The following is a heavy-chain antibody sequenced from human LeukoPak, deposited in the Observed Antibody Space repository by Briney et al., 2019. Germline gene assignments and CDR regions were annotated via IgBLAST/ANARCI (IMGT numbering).Heavy chain of an antibody. CDR3: AREGTAMVRYYFDY. CDR2: ISHDGRYK. V-gene: IGHV3-30*04. Sequence: GRSLTLSCAASGFTFSTHARHWVSQAPGKGREWVAVISHDGRYKYYGNSVKGRFTISRDNSKNTLSLEMISLRGEDTALYYCAREGTAMVRYYFDYWGQGTLVTVSS. CDR1: GFTFSTHA. D-gene: IGHD5-18*01. J-gene: IGHJ4*02.